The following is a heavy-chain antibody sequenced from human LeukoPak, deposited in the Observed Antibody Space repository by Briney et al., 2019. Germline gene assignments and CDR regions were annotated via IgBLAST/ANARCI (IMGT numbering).Heavy chain of an antibody. J-gene: IGHJ4*02. V-gene: IGHV1-2*02. Sequence: GASVKVSCRASGYTFTGYYLHWVRQAPGQGLEWMGWINPNSGGTSCAQKFQGRVTMTRATSISTAYMELSRLRSDDAAVYYCARGGYDDYYPFGGPFDYWGQGSLVTVSS. CDR2: INPNSGGT. CDR1: GYTFTGYY. CDR3: ARGGYDDYYPFGGPFDY. D-gene: IGHD4-17*01.